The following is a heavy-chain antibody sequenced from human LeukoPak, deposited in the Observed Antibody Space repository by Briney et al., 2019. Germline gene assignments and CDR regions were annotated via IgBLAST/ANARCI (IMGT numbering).Heavy chain of an antibody. CDR3: ARSEGSSFDY. D-gene: IGHD6-13*01. Sequence: ASVKVSCKASGGTFSSYAISWVRQAPGQGLEWMGIINPSGGSTSYAQKFQGRVTMTRDTSTSTVYMELSSLRSEDTAVYYCARSEGSSFDYWGQGTLVTVSS. CDR1: GGTFSSYA. V-gene: IGHV1-46*01. J-gene: IGHJ4*02. CDR2: INPSGGST.